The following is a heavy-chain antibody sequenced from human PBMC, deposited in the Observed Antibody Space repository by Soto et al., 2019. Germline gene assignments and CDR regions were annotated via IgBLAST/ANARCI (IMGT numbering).Heavy chain of an antibody. CDR2: IIPMLGVR. CDR1: GGTFSTYS. J-gene: IGHJ3*02. V-gene: IGHV1-69*02. CDR3: TIGSWSGEVFEI. D-gene: IGHD2-21*01. Sequence: QVQLVQSGAEVKKPGSSVKVSCKDSGGTFSTYSMFWVRQAPGQGLEWMGRIIPMLGVRNYAQRFQDRVTMIADKSTATVHMELSSLRSEDTALYYCTIGSWSGEVFEIWGQGTMVTVSS.